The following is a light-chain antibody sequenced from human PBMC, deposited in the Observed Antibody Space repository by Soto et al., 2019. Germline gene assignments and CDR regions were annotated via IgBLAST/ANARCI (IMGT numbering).Light chain of an antibody. J-gene: IGKJ1*01. V-gene: IGKV1-8*01. CDR1: QGISSY. CDR2: AAS. CDR3: QQYYSYPRT. Sequence: IQMTQSPSTLSASVGDRVTITCRASQGISSYLAWYQQKPGKAPKLLIYAASTLQSGVPSRFSGSGSGTDFTLTISCLQSEDFATYYCQQYYSYPRTFGQGTKVEIK.